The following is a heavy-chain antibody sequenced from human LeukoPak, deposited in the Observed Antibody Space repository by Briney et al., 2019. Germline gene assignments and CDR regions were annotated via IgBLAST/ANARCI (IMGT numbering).Heavy chain of an antibody. CDR2: IKQDGSEK. D-gene: IGHD4-23*01. Sequence: GGSLRLSCAASGFTFSSYWMSWVRQAPGKGLEGVANIKQDGSEKYYVDSVKGRFTISRDNAKNSLYLQMNSLRAEDTAVYYCARDHDYGGDYGMDVWGQGTTVTVSS. V-gene: IGHV3-7*01. CDR3: ARDHDYGGDYGMDV. J-gene: IGHJ6*02. CDR1: GFTFSSYW.